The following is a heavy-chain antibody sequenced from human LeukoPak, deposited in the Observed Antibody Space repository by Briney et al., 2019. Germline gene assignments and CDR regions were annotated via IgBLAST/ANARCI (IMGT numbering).Heavy chain of an antibody. CDR2: ITGSGGST. CDR1: GFTFSSYA. CDR3: AKKSVAAIPPLY. J-gene: IGHJ4*02. V-gene: IGHV3-23*01. D-gene: IGHD2-21*02. Sequence: GGSLRLSCAASGFTFSSYAMSLVRQAPGKGLEWVSGITGSGGSTYYADSVKGRFTISSDNSKNTLYLQMNSLRAEDTAIYYCAKKSVAAIPPLYWGQGTLVTVSS.